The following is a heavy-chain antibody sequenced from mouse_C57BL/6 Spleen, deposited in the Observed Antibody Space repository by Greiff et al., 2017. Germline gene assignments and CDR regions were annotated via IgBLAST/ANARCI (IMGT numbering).Heavy chain of an antibody. V-gene: IGHV1-52*01. CDR3: ARNWDWYFDV. J-gene: IGHJ1*03. CDR1: GYTFTSYW. Sequence: QVQLQQPGAELVRPGSSVKLSCKASGYTFTSYWMHWVKQRPIQGLEWIGNIDPSDSETNYNQKFKDKATLTVDKSSSTAYMQLSSLTSEDSAVYSCARNWDWYFDVWGTGTTVTVSS. CDR2: IDPSDSET. D-gene: IGHD4-1*01.